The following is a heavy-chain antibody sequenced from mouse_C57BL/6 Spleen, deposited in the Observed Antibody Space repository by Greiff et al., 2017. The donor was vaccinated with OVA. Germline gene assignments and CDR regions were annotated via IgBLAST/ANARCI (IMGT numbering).Heavy chain of an antibody. D-gene: IGHD2-4*01. J-gene: IGHJ3*01. CDR3: ARSGEILALYYDYDGFAY. CDR1: GYTFTDYY. Sequence: QVQLKESGPELVKPGASVKISCKASGYTFTDYYINWVKQRPGPGLEWIGWIYPGSGNTKYNEKFKGKATLTVDTSSSTAYMQVSSLTSEDSAVYFCARSGEILALYYDYDGFAYWGQGTLVTVSA. V-gene: IGHV1-84*01. CDR2: IYPGSGNT.